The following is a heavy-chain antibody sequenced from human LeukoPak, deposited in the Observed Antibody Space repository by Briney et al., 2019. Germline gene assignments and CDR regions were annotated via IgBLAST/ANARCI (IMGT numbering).Heavy chain of an antibody. V-gene: IGHV4-39*01. CDR2: IYYTGGT. Sequence: PSETLSLTCSISGVSINRSFYYWGWIRQPPGKRLEWIGYIYYTGGTYYNPSLKSRVSMSVDTSNNQFSLNLTSVTAADTAVYFCVRRPNLPADDGDYWRFDIWGQGRRVTVSS. D-gene: IGHD4-17*01. CDR1: GVSINRSFYY. CDR3: VRRPNLPADDGDYWRFDI. J-gene: IGHJ3*02.